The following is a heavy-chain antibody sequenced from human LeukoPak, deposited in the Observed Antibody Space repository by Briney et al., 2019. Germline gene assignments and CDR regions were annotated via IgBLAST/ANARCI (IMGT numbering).Heavy chain of an antibody. CDR3: ARNRYSGRYY. CDR2: IYYSGST. Sequence: SETLSLTCTVSGGSVSSGSYYWSWIRQPPGKGLEWIGYIYYSGSTNYNPSPKSRVTISVDTSKNQFSLKLSSVTAADTAVYYCARNRYSGRYYWGQGTLVTVSS. V-gene: IGHV4-61*01. CDR1: GGSVSSGSYY. J-gene: IGHJ4*02. D-gene: IGHD1-26*01.